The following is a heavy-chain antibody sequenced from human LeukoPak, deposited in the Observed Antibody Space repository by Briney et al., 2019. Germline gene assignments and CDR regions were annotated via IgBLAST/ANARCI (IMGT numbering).Heavy chain of an antibody. V-gene: IGHV3-48*03. Sequence: PGGSLRLSCAASGLTFSSYEMNCVRQAPGKGLEWVSYISSSGSTIYYADSVKGRFTICRDNAKISLYLQMNSLRAEDTAVYYCAELGITMIGGVWGKGTTVTISS. CDR1: GLTFSSYE. D-gene: IGHD3-10*02. CDR2: ISSSGSTI. CDR3: AELGITMIGGV. J-gene: IGHJ6*04.